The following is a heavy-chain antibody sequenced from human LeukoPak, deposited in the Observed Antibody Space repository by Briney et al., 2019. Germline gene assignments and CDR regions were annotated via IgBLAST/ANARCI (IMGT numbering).Heavy chain of an antibody. CDR2: INTNTGNP. Sequence: ASVKVSCKASGYTFTSYAMNWVRQAPGQGLEWMGWINTNTGNPTYAQGFTGRFVFSLDTSVSRAYLQISSLKAEDTAVYYCARTDYYDSSGYYYMAVPGGVYDYWGQGTLVTVSS. V-gene: IGHV7-4-1*02. CDR3: ARTDYYDSSGYYYMAVPGGVYDY. CDR1: GYTFTSYA. J-gene: IGHJ4*02. D-gene: IGHD3-22*01.